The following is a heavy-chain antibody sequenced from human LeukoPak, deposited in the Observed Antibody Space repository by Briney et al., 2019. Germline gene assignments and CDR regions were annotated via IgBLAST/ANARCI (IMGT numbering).Heavy chain of an antibody. J-gene: IGHJ3*02. Sequence: GGSLRLSCAASGFTFSSYGMHWVRQAPGKGLEWVAVISYDGSNKYYADSVKGRFTISRDNSRNTLYLQMNSLRAEDTAVYYCAMAATIPDAFDIWGQGAMVTVSS. D-gene: IGHD6-19*01. CDR1: GFTFSSYG. CDR3: AMAATIPDAFDI. CDR2: ISYDGSNK. V-gene: IGHV3-30*03.